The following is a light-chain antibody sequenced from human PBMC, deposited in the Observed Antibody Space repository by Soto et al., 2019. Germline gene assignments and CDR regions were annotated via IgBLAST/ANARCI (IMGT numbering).Light chain of an antibody. V-gene: IGKV1-39*01. CDR1: QSISGY. J-gene: IGKJ1*01. Sequence: DLPMTQSPFSLSASVGDRVTIACRASQSISGYLNWYQQKPGKAPKLLIYAASGLQGGVPSRFSGSGSETDFSLTISSLQPEDFATYYCQQSSSTPWTFGQGTNVEIK. CDR3: QQSSSTPWT. CDR2: AAS.